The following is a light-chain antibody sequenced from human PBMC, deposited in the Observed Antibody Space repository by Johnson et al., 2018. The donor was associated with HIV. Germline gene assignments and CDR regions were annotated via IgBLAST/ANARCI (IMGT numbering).Light chain of an antibody. Sequence: QPVLTQPPSVSAAPGQTVNISCSGNVSNIESYFVSWYQQLPGAAPTLLIYEANKRPSGIPDRFSGSKSGPSATLGITGLQPGDEADYYCGTWDSSLSAEVFGTGTKVTVL. CDR1: VSNIESYF. J-gene: IGLJ1*01. V-gene: IGLV1-51*02. CDR2: EAN. CDR3: GTWDSSLSAEV.